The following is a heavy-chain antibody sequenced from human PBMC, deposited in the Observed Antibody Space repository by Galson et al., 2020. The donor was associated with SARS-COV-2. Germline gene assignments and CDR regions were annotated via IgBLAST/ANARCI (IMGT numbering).Heavy chain of an antibody. CDR2: IKQDGSET. Sequence: GGSLRLSCEGSGFTFSSYWMSWVRQAPGKGLEWLANIKQDGSETYYVDSVRGRFTISRDNAKNSVFLQMSRLRVEDTAVYYCAKTISATPGDYWGQGTLVTVSS. D-gene: IGHD2-15*01. V-gene: IGHV3-7*02. CDR1: GFTFSSYW. CDR3: AKTISATPGDY. J-gene: IGHJ4*02.